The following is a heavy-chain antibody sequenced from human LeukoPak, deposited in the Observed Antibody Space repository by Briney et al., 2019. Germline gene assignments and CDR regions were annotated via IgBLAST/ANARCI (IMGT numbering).Heavy chain of an antibody. J-gene: IGHJ4*02. CDR1: GFTFGDYA. V-gene: IGHV3-53*01. Sequence: GGSLRLSCTASGFTFGDYAMSWVRQAPGKGLEWVSVIYSGGSTYYADSVKGRFTISRDNSKNTLYLQMNSLRAEDTAVYYCARGSYSSGWTDFDYWGQGTLVTVSS. CDR3: ARGSYSSGWTDFDY. D-gene: IGHD6-19*01. CDR2: IYSGGST.